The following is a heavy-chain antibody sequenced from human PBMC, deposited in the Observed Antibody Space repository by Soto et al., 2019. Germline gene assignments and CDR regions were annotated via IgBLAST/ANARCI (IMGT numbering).Heavy chain of an antibody. CDR3: ARRNQGGTFDKFDY. CDR1: GFSLSASGVA. V-gene: IGHV2-5*01. CDR2: IYWNGVD. D-gene: IGHD1-7*01. J-gene: IGHJ4*02. Sequence: QITLKESGPTLVNPTQTLTLTCTFSGFSLSASGVAVGWIRQPPGKALEWLGIIYWNGVDRYSPSLRGRLTITKDTSEDQVVLTMTNVDPVDTATYYCARRNQGGTFDKFDYWGQVILVTVSS.